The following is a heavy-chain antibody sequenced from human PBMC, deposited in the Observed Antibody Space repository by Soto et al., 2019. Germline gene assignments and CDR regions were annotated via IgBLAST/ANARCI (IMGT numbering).Heavy chain of an antibody. CDR3: ARGSWGGDGMDV. Sequence: GGSLRLSCAASRFTFRNYGMSWVRQGPGKGLEWVSGISPTGEQRFYVDSVKGRFFISRDNSQNTLSLEMSNLRADDTAVYYCARGSWGGDGMDVWGQGTTVTVSS. CDR1: RFTFRNYG. J-gene: IGHJ6*02. D-gene: IGHD3-16*01. V-gene: IGHV3-23*01. CDR2: ISPTGEQR.